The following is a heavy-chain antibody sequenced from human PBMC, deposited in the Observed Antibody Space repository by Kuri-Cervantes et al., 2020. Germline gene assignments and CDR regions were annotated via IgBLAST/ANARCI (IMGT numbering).Heavy chain of an antibody. CDR2: IHHSGST. V-gene: IGHV4-38-2*01. CDR1: NYSITNDYY. D-gene: IGHD2/OR15-2a*01. J-gene: IGHJ6*03. Sequence: SETLSLTCAVFNYSITNDYYWAWIRQPPGKGLDWIGIIHHSGSTYYNPSLKSRVTMSVDTSKNQFSLKLNSVTAADTAVYYCARARYYYNGGAFMDVWGKGTTVTVSS. CDR3: ARARYYYNGGAFMDV.